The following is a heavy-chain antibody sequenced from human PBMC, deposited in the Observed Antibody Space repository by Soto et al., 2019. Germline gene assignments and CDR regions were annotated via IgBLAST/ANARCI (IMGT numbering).Heavy chain of an antibody. D-gene: IGHD2-2*01. J-gene: IGHJ5*02. CDR1: GYTFTSYG. CDR2: ISAYNGNT. CDR3: ARDIVLVPAAIYWFDP. V-gene: IGHV1-18*01. Sequence: ASVKVSCKASGYTFTSYGISWVRQAPGQGLEWMGWISAYNGNTNYAQKLQGRVTMTTDTSTSTAYMELRSLRSDDTAVYYCARDIVLVPAAIYWFDPWGQGTLVTV.